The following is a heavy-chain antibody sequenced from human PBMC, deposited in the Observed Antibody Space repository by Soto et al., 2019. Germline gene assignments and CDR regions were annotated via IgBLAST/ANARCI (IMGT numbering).Heavy chain of an antibody. CDR3: ARLSYYDILTGYYGLRYFDY. V-gene: IGHV5-51*01. Sequence: LGESLKISCKGSGYSFTSYWIGWVRQMPGKGLEWMGIIYPGDSDTRYSPSFQGQVTISADKSISTAYLQWSSLKASDTAMYYCARLSYYDILTGYYGLRYFDYWGQGTLVTVSS. CDR2: IYPGDSDT. J-gene: IGHJ4*02. CDR1: GYSFTSYW. D-gene: IGHD3-9*01.